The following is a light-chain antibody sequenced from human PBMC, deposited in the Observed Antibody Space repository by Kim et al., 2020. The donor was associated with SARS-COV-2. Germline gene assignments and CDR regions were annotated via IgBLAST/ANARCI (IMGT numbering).Light chain of an antibody. CDR2: GAS. CDR3: QQYGSSPPMYT. Sequence: PGERATLSCRASQSVSSSYLAWYQQKPGQAPRLLIYGASSRATGIPDRFSGSGSGTDFTLTISSLEPEDFAVYYCQQYGSSPPMYTFGQGTKLEI. V-gene: IGKV3-20*01. CDR1: QSVSSSY. J-gene: IGKJ2*01.